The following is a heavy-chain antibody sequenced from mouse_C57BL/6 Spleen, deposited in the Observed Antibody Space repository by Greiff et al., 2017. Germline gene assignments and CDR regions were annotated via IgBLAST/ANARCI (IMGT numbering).Heavy chain of an antibody. D-gene: IGHD1-1*01. Sequence: QVQLQQPGAELVRPGASVTLSCKASGYTFTDYEMHWVKQTPVHGLEWIGAIDPETGGTAYNQKFKGKAILTADKSSSTAYMELRSLTSEDSAVYYCTRRTTVVSYFDYWGQGTTLTVSS. J-gene: IGHJ2*01. CDR3: TRRTTVVSYFDY. CDR2: IDPETGGT. V-gene: IGHV1-15*01. CDR1: GYTFTDYE.